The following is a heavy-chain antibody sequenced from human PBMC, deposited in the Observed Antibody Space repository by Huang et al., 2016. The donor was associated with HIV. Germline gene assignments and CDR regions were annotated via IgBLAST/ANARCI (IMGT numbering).Heavy chain of an antibody. J-gene: IGHJ4*02. CDR3: ATHSGGDSYAPYY. CDR1: GYILTALA. CDR2: SDPEDGET. Sequence: QVQLVQSGAEVRKPGASVKVSCKVSGYILTALAMHWVRQSPGKGLEWMGGSDPEDGETMYAEKLQGRVTMTEDTSTDTAYLELSGLTSDDTAVYYCATHSGGDSYAPYYWGQGTLVTVSS. V-gene: IGHV1-24*01. D-gene: IGHD2-21*02.